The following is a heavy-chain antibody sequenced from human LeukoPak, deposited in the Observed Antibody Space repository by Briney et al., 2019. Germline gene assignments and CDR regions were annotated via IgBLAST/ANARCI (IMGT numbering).Heavy chain of an antibody. V-gene: IGHV1-69*01. CDR2: ITPIFGTA. J-gene: IGHJ4*02. CDR1: GGTFSRYA. Sequence: SVKVSCKASGGTFSRYAISWVRQAPGQGLEWMGGITPIFGTANYAQKFQGRVTITADESTRTAYMELRSLKSEDTAVYYCARDTAIYDSGAYYYLWWGQGTLVTVSS. D-gene: IGHD3-22*01. CDR3: ARDTAIYDSGAYYYLW.